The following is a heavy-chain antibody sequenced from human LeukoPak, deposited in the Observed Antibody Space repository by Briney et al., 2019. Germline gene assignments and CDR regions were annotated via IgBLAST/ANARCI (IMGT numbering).Heavy chain of an antibody. J-gene: IGHJ3*02. V-gene: IGHV1-8*03. D-gene: IGHD3-22*01. CDR3: ALTYYYDSSGYYSAFEI. CDR2: MNSNSGNT. Sequence: GASVKVSCKASGYTFTSYDINWVRQATGQGLEWRGWMNSNSGNTGYAQKSQGRVTITRHTPIRTAHVELSSLRSEGTAVYYCALTYYYDSSGYYSAFEIWGQGTMVTVSS. CDR1: GYTFTSYD.